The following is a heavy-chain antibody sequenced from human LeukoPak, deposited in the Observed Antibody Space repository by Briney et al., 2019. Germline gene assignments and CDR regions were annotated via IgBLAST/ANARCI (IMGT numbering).Heavy chain of an antibody. CDR3: ASNSGWTLFDY. CDR1: GFTFSSYS. D-gene: IGHD6-19*01. V-gene: IGHV3-21*01. CDR2: ISSSSSYI. Sequence: GGSLRLSCAASGFTFSSYSMNWVRQAPGKGLEWVSSISSSSSYIYYADSVKGRFTISKDNAKNSLYLQMNSLRAEDTAVYYCASNSGWTLFDYWGQGTLVTVSS. J-gene: IGHJ4*02.